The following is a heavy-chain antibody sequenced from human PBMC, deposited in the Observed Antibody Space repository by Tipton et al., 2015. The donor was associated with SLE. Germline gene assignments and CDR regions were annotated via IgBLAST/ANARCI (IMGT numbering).Heavy chain of an antibody. CDR2: MFTSGGT. Sequence: TLSLTCTVSGGSIISGSYYWSWIRQPAGKGLEWIGHMFTSGGTSYNPSLQSRVTISGDTSKNQFSLKLSSVSAADTAVYYCARENNLGPDYWGQGTLVTVSS. CDR3: ARENNLGPDY. V-gene: IGHV4-61*09. CDR1: GGSIISGSYY. D-gene: IGHD7-27*01. J-gene: IGHJ4*02.